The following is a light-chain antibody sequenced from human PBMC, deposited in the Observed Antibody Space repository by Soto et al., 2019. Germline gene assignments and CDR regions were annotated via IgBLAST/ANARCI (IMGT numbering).Light chain of an antibody. CDR1: QSISNW. CDR2: HAS. Sequence: DIPMTQSPSTLPATVGDRVTITCRASQSISNWLAWYQQKPGTAPKVLIYHASNLRSGVPSRFSGSGSGTEFTLTISSLQPDDFATYYCLHYDSYSWTFDQGTKVDIK. CDR3: LHYDSYSWT. J-gene: IGKJ1*01. V-gene: IGKV1-5*01.